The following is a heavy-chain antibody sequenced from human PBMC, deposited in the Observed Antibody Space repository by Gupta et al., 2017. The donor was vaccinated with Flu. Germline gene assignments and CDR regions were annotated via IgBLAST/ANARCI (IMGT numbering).Heavy chain of an antibody. CDR2: VKIKTNGGTT. J-gene: IGHJ4*02. D-gene: IGHD2-2*01. V-gene: IGHV3-15*01. CDR1: GFSLTKAW. CDR3: ATVGRGHQSYSFDY. Sequence: VLLVACGGGLAKPGGSLRLSCGSSGFSLTKAWMSWLRQAPVKGLEHVGRVKIKTNGGTTNYAAHVKKRITISRDKSTSTLYLEMNSLRSEDTAVYYCATVGRGHQSYSFDYWGQGTLVTVSS.